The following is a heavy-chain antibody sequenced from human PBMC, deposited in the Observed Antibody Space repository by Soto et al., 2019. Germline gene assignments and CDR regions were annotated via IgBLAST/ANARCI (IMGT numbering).Heavy chain of an antibody. CDR1: GFTVSSNY. D-gene: IGHD6-13*01. V-gene: IGHV3-66*03. Sequence: GGSLRLSCAASGFTVSSNYMSWVSQAPWKGLEWFSVIYSCGSTYYTDSVKGRFTISRDNSKNTLYLQMNSLRAEDTAVYYCARWPTGTKYSSSCPPSSSYYGMDVCGQGTTVTVSS. J-gene: IGHJ6*01. CDR2: IYSCGST. CDR3: ARWPTGTKYSSSCPPSSSYYGMDV.